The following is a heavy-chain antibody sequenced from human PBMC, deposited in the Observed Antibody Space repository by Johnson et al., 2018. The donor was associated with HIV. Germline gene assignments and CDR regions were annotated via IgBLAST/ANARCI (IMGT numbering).Heavy chain of an antibody. CDR1: GFTFDDYA. CDR2: ISWNSDNI. J-gene: IGHJ3*02. CDR3: AKVDTATNDAFDI. V-gene: IGHV3-9*01. D-gene: IGHD5-18*01. Sequence: VQLVESGGGVVQPGRSLRLSCAASGFTFDDYAMHWVRQAPGKGLEWVSGISWNSDNIAYADSVKGRFTISRDNAKNSLYLQMNSLRAEDTSLYYCAKVDTATNDAFDIWGPGTKFTVSS.